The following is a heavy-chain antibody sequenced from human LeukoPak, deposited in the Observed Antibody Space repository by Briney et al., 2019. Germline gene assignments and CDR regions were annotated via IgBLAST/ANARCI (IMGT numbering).Heavy chain of an antibody. J-gene: IGHJ4*02. V-gene: IGHV3-21*01. Sequence: PGGSLRLSCAASGFTFSSYSMNWVRQAPGKGLDWVSSISSSSSYIYYADSVKGRFTISRDNAKNSLYLQMNSLRAEDTAVYYCARDRSPGDYDYWGQGTLVTVSS. CDR3: ARDRSPGDYDY. D-gene: IGHD4-17*01. CDR2: ISSSSSYI. CDR1: GFTFSSYS.